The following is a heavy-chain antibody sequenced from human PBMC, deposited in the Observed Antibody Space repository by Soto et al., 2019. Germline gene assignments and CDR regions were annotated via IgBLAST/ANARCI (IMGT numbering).Heavy chain of an antibody. V-gene: IGHV3-30*18. Sequence: GGSLRLSCAASRFSFSNYAMHWVRQAPGKGLEWVAVISYDGSAQNYADSVKDRFTISRDNAKNTLYLQMNSLRAEDTAIYYCAKDQVGVSYVLDVWGQGTTVTVSS. D-gene: IGHD3-16*01. CDR3: AKDQVGVSYVLDV. CDR2: ISYDGSAQ. J-gene: IGHJ6*02. CDR1: RFSFSNYA.